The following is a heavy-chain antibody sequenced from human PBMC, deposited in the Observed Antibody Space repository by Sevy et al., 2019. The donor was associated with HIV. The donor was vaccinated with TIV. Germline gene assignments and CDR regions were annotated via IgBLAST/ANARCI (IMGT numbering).Heavy chain of an antibody. CDR3: ARGGTSLFAP. CDR2: INYSRST. D-gene: IGHD2-15*01. Sequence: SETLSLTCSVSGGSGGSISDYYWSWIRQPPGKGLEWIAYINYSRSTKFNPSLKSRVTISVDTSKNQFSLKLTSVTAADTAVYYCARGGTSLFAPWGHGTLVTVSS. CDR1: GGSGGSISDYY. J-gene: IGHJ5*02. V-gene: IGHV4-59*01.